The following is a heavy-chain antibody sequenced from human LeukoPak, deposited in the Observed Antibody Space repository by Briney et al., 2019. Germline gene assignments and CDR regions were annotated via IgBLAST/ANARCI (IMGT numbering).Heavy chain of an antibody. D-gene: IGHD1-26*01. J-gene: IGHJ4*02. CDR2: IWYDGSNK. Sequence: GGSLRLSCAASGFTFSSYGMHWVRQAPGKGLEWVAVIWYDGSNKYYADSVKGRFTISRDNSKNTLYLQMNSLRAEDTAVYYCAKDGGSYSNWGQGTLVTVSS. CDR3: AKDGGSYSN. CDR1: GFTFSSYG. V-gene: IGHV3-33*06.